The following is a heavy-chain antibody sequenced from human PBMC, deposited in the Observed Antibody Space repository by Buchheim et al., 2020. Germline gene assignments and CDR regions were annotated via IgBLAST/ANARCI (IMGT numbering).Heavy chain of an antibody. V-gene: IGHV3-33*01. D-gene: IGHD3-22*01. Sequence: QVQLVESRGGVVQPGRSLRLSCAASGFTFSSYGMHWVRQAPGKGLEWVAVIWYDGSNKYYADSVKGRFTISRDNSKNTLYLQMNSLRAEDTAVYYCAREGFSRYYYDSSGYSFDYWGQGTL. J-gene: IGHJ4*02. CDR2: IWYDGSNK. CDR3: AREGFSRYYYDSSGYSFDY. CDR1: GFTFSSYG.